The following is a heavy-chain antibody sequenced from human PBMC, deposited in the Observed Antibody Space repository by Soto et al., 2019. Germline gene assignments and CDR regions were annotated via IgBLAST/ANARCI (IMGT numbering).Heavy chain of an antibody. CDR3: VGGAKYYFDY. J-gene: IGHJ4*02. Sequence: EVQVVESGGGLVQPGGSLRLSCAASGFTVSSNYLSWVRQAPGKGLEWVSVIYSGGTTYYADSVKGRFTISRDNSKNTLYLQMSSLRAEDTAVYYCVGGAKYYFDYWGQGTLVTVSS. CDR2: IYSGGTT. V-gene: IGHV3-66*01. CDR1: GFTVSSNY.